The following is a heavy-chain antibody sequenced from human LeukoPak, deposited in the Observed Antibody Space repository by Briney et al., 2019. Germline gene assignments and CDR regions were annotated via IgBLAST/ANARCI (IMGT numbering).Heavy chain of an antibody. CDR2: LYHTGSN. D-gene: IGHD6-19*01. CDR3: ATHMAVAGWGAFDI. V-gene: IGHV4-4*03. CDR1: GGSDSSNNW. Sequence: PETLPLTCAVSGGSDSSNNWWSWVRQPPRKGLEWIGELYHTGSNNFNPSLKSRVTVSMDKSKNQFFLKLTPVTAADTAVYYCATHMAVAGWGAFDIWGQGTMVTVSS. J-gene: IGHJ3*02.